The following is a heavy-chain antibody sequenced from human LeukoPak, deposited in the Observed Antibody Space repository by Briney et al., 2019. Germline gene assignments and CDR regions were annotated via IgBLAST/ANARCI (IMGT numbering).Heavy chain of an antibody. J-gene: IGHJ3*02. D-gene: IGHD1-1*01. CDR1: AFTFSSYA. CDR3: ARDDGTTGLWGACHI. CDR2: ISYDGSNK. Sequence: GGSLRLSCAASAFTFSSYAMHWVRQAPGKGLEWVAVISYDGSNKYYPDSVKGRFTISRDNSKNTLYLQMNSLRDEDTAVYYCARDDGTTGLWGACHIWGQGTMVTVSS. V-gene: IGHV3-30-3*01.